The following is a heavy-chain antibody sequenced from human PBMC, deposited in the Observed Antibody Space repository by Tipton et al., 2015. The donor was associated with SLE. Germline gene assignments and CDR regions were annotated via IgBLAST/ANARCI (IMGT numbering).Heavy chain of an antibody. D-gene: IGHD1-26*01. Sequence: TLSLTCTVSGGSISSYYWSWIRQPPGKGLEWIGYIYYSGSTNYNPSLKSRVTISVDTSKNQFSLKLSSVTAADTAVYYRARAEGAYYYGMDVWGQGTTVTVSS. V-gene: IGHV4-59*12. CDR2: IYYSGST. CDR3: ARAEGAYYYGMDV. CDR1: GGSISSYY. J-gene: IGHJ6*02.